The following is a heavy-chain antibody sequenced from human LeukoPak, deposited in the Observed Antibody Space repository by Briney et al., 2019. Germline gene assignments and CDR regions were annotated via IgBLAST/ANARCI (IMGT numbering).Heavy chain of an antibody. CDR2: MNPNSGNT. CDR1: GYTFTSSD. D-gene: IGHD5-24*01. V-gene: IGHV1-8*01. Sequence: ASVKVSCKASGYTFTSSDINWVRQATGQGLEWMGWMNPNSGNTGYAQKFQGRVIMTRNTSISTVYMELSSLRSEDTAVYYCVRQRWLQAAGYWGQGTLVTVSS. J-gene: IGHJ4*02. CDR3: VRQRWLQAAGY.